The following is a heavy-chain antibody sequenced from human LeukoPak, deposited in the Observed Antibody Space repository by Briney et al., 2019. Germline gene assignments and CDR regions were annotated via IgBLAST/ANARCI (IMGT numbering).Heavy chain of an antibody. Sequence: GGSLRLSCSVPGFTFSSYWMSWVRQATGKGQEWVANIKQDGSEKYYVDSVKGRFTISRDNAKNSLYLQMNSLRAEDTAVYYCARDELGLDYWGQGTLVTVSS. J-gene: IGHJ4*02. CDR3: ARDELGLDY. CDR1: GFTFSSYW. V-gene: IGHV3-7*01. CDR2: IKQDGSEK. D-gene: IGHD5-12*01.